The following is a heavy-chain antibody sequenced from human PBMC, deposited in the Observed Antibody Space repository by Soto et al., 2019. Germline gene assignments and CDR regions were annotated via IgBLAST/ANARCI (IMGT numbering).Heavy chain of an antibody. D-gene: IGHD3-3*01. J-gene: IGHJ5*02. CDR2: INHSGST. CDR1: GGSFSGYY. V-gene: IGHV4-34*01. CDR3: ASLNPSFHNYDFWSGYYTGSGWFDP. Sequence: SETLSLTCAVYGGSFSGYYWSWIRQPPGKGLEWIGEINHSGSTNYNPSLKSRVTISVDTSKNQFSLKLGSVTAADTAVYYCASLNPSFHNYDFWSGYYTGSGWFDPWGQGTLVTVSS.